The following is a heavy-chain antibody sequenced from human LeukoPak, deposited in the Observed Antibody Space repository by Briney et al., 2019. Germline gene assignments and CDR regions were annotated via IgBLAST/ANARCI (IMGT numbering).Heavy chain of an antibody. D-gene: IGHD2-8*01. J-gene: IGHJ3*02. CDR1: GFTFSSYG. CDR2: ISGSGGST. Sequence: GGTLRLSCAASGFTFSSYGMSWVRQAPGKGLEWVSAISGSGGSTYYADSVKGRFTVSRDNARNSLSLQMNSLRAEDTAVYYCARDRSAPHMLWNAFEIWGQGTMVTVSS. V-gene: IGHV3-23*01. CDR3: ARDRSAPHMLWNAFEI.